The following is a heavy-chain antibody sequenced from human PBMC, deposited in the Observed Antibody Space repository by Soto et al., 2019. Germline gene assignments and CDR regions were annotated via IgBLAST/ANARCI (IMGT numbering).Heavy chain of an antibody. CDR1: GGSISSSNW. CDR3: ARDATGDRGTFDY. V-gene: IGHV4-4*02. CDR2: IYHSGST. J-gene: IGHJ4*02. Sequence: PSETLSLTCAVSGGSISSSNWWSWVRQPPGKGLEWIGEIYHSGSTNYNPSLKSRVTISVDKSKNQFSLKLSSVTAADTAVYYCARDATGDRGTFDYWGQGTLVTVSS. D-gene: IGHD7-27*01.